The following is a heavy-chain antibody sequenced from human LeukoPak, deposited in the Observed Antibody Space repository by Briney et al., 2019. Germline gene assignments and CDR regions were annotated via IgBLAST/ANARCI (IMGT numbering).Heavy chain of an antibody. J-gene: IGHJ4*02. CDR1: GFTFSTYS. D-gene: IGHD6-13*01. V-gene: IGHV3-48*02. CDR2: ISTSSDTI. Sequence: GGSLRLSCAASGFTFSTYSMNWVRQAPGKGLEWISYISTSSDTIYYADSVKGRFTISRDNVKNSLYLQMNSLRDEDTAVYYCARDMFTNTWYVLDYWGQGTLVTVSA. CDR3: ARDMFTNTWYVLDY.